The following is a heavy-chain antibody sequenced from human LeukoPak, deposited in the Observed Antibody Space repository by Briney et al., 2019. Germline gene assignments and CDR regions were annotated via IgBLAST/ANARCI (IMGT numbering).Heavy chain of an antibody. D-gene: IGHD6-13*01. J-gene: IGHJ6*02. CDR1: GYTFTSYA. Sequence: ASVKVSCKASGYTFTSYAMNWVRQAPGQGLEWMGWINTNTGNPTYAQGFTGRFVFSLDTSVSTAYLQISSLKAEDTAVYYCARDLQPIAAAPYYGMDVWGPGTTVTVSS. CDR2: INTNTGNP. CDR3: ARDLQPIAAAPYYGMDV. V-gene: IGHV7-4-1*02.